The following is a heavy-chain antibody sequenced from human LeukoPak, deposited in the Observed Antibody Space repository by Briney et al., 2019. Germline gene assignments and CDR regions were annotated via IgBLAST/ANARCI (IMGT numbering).Heavy chain of an antibody. CDR1: GGSISSSSYY. V-gene: IGHV4-39*07. D-gene: IGHD3-22*01. J-gene: IGHJ3*02. CDR2: IYYSGST. CDR3: AREGYYDSSGYYHDAFDI. Sequence: SETLSLTCTVSGGSISSSSYYWGWIRQPPGKGLEWIGSIYYSGSTYYNPSLKSRVTISVDTSKNQFSLKLSSVTAADTAVYYCAREGYYDSSGYYHDAFDIWGQGTMVTVSS.